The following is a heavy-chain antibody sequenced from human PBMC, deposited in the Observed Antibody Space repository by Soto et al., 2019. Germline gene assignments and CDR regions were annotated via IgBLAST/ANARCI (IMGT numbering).Heavy chain of an antibody. CDR1: GGTFSSYA. CDR3: ARALGLNDWSPGDY. D-gene: IGHD3-9*01. Sequence: ASVKVSCKASGGTFSSYAISWVRQAPGQGLEWMGGIIPIFGTANYAQKFQGRVTITADESTSTAYMELSSLRSEDTAVYYCARALGLNDWSPGDYWGQGTLVTVSS. V-gene: IGHV1-69*13. CDR2: IIPIFGTA. J-gene: IGHJ4*02.